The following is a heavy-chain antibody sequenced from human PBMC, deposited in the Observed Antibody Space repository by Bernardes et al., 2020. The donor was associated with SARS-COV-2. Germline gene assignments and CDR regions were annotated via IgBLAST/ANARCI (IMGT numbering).Heavy chain of an antibody. V-gene: IGHV3-74*01. CDR3: IRAGQYRFDF. Sequence: GGSLRLSCTVSGFTFSSYWLHWVRQAPGKGLVWVARINPDGTSISYADSVKGRFTISRDNAEKTLYLQMNSLRDDDTAVYYCIRAGQYRFDFWGQGTPVTFSS. CDR2: INPDGTSI. CDR1: GFTFSSYW. J-gene: IGHJ4*02. D-gene: IGHD4-4*01.